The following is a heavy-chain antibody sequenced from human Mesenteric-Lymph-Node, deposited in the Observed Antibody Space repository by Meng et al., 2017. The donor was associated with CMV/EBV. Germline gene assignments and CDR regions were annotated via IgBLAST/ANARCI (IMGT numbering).Heavy chain of an antibody. CDR3: AREGGKDCSSTSCYSH. Sequence: GSISDANWWSWVRQPPGKGLEWVGEIYHTGSINYNPSLTSRVTVSVDKSKNHFSLTLTSVTVADTAVYYCAREGGKDCSSTSCYSHWGQGTLVTVSS. V-gene: IGHV4-4*02. CDR2: IYHTGSI. J-gene: IGHJ4*02. D-gene: IGHD2-2*01. CDR1: GSISDANW.